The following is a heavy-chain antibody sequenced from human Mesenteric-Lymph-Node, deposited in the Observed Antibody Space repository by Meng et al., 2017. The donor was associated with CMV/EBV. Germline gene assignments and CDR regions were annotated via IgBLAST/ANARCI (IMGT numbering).Heavy chain of an antibody. CDR2: ISLDGTNK. CDR1: AFAFRAYA. D-gene: IGHD3-3*01. J-gene: IGHJ4*02. Sequence: SAFAFRAYAMHCVRQAPGKGLEWVALISLDGTNKYYADSVKGRFTISRDNSKNTLSLQMNSLRAEDTAVYYCARGTHYDFWSPYLFDYWGLGTLVTVSS. CDR3: ARGTHYDFWSPYLFDY. V-gene: IGHV3-30-3*01.